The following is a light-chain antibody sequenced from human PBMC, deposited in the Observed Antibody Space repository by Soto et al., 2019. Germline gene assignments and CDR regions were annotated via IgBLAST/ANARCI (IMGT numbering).Light chain of an antibody. J-gene: IGKJ4*01. V-gene: IGKV3-11*01. Sequence: EVVLTQSPATLSLSPGERATLSCRASQSVANYIAWYQKRPGQSPRLLIYDSSNSATGIPARFTGSGSGTDFTLTISSLEPEAFAVYYCQQRGSWPPLTFGGGTKVEIK. CDR1: QSVANY. CDR2: DSS. CDR3: QQRGSWPPLT.